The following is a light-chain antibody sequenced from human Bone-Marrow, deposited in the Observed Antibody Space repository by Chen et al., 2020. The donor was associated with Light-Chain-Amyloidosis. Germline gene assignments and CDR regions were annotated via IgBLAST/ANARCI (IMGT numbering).Light chain of an antibody. CDR2: EVT. J-gene: IGLJ1*01. CDR3: SSYTITNTLV. V-gene: IGLV2-14*01. Sequence: QSALTQPASVSGSPGQSITISCTGTSSDVGGDNHVSWYQQPPDKAPKLMIYEVTNRPSWVPDRFYGSKSDNTASLTISGLQTEDEADYFCSSYTITNTLVFGSGTRVTVL. CDR1: SSDVGGDNH.